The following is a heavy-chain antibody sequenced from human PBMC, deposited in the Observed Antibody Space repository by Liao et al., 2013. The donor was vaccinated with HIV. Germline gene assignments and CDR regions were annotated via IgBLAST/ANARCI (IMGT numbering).Heavy chain of an antibody. CDR2: VYYSGNT. CDR3: ARVAIFGVDSIGDYFDY. D-gene: IGHD3-3*01. J-gene: IGHJ4*02. CDR1: RGSISSSNYY. V-gene: IGHV4-39*07. Sequence: QLQLQESGPGPVKPSETLSLTCTVSRGSISSSNYYWGWIRQPPGKGLEWIGSVYYSGNTYYNPSLKSRVTISADTSKNQFSLKLSSVTAADTAVYYCARVAIFGVDSIGDYFDYWGQGTLVTVSS.